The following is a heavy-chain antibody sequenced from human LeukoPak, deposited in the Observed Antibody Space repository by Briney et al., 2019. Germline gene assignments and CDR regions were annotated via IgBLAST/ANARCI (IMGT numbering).Heavy chain of an antibody. CDR3: AKIAAAGTELPFDY. D-gene: IGHD6-13*01. J-gene: IGHJ4*02. V-gene: IGHV3-23*01. CDR1: GFTFSSYT. CDR2: ISASGTST. Sequence: PGGSLRLSCAASGFTFSSYTMYWVRQAPGKGLEWVSAISASGTSTYYADSVKGRFTISRDNSKNTLYLQMNSLRAEDTAVYYCAKIAAAGTELPFDYWGQGTLVTVSS.